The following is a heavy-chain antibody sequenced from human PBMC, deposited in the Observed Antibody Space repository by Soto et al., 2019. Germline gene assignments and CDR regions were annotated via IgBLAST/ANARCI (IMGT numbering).Heavy chain of an antibody. CDR3: ANTKLPIAARPTQALYGMDV. CDR1: GGAFSSYS. Sequence: EASVEVSCKASGGAFSSYSISGVLQAPGQGLEWMGGIIPIFGTANYAQKFQGRVTITADESTSTAYMELSSLRSEDTAVYYCANTKLPIAARPTQALYGMDVWSQGTTVTVSS. V-gene: IGHV1-69*13. CDR2: IIPIFGTA. D-gene: IGHD6-6*01. J-gene: IGHJ6*02.